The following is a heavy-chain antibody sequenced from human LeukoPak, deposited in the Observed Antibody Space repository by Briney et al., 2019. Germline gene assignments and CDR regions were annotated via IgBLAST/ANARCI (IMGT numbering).Heavy chain of an antibody. CDR3: ARAYTIAASRRDMDV. D-gene: IGHD2-21*01. J-gene: IGHJ6*04. CDR2: IYPNSGGT. CDR1: GYTFTSYG. Sequence: ASVKVSCKASGYTFTSYGISWVRQAPGQGLEWMGWIYPNSGGTNYAQKFQGRVTMTRDTSISTAYMELSRLRSDDTAVYYCARAYTIAASRRDMDVWGKGTTVTVSS. V-gene: IGHV1-2*02.